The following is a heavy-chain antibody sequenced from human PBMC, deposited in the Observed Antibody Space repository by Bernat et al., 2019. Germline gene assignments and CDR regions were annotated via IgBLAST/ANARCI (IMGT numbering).Heavy chain of an antibody. Sequence: EVQLVESGGGLVKPGGSLRISCAASGFTFSSYSMNWVRQAPGKGLEWVSSISSSSSYIYYADSVKGRFTISRDNAKNSLYLQMNSLRAEDTAVYYCAREITMVRGAYYYGMDVWGQGTTVTVSS. CDR3: AREITMVRGAYYYGMDV. CDR1: GFTFSSYS. V-gene: IGHV3-21*01. J-gene: IGHJ6*02. D-gene: IGHD3-10*01. CDR2: ISSSSSYI.